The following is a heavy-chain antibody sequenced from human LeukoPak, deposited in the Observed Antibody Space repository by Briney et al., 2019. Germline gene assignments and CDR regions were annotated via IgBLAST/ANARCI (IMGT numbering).Heavy chain of an antibody. Sequence: ASETLSLTCTVSGGSISSFYWSWIRQPPGKGLEWIGYIAYIGNSHHNPSLKSRVTISVDTSKNQLSLNLTSVTAADTAVYYCARNQRWLHFDYWGQGVLVTVSS. J-gene: IGHJ4*02. CDR2: IAYIGNS. D-gene: IGHD5-24*01. V-gene: IGHV4-59*08. CDR1: GGSISSFY. CDR3: ARNQRWLHFDY.